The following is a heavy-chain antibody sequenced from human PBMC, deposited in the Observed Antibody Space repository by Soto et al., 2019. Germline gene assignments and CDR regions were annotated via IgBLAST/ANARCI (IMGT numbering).Heavy chain of an antibody. D-gene: IGHD3-3*01. V-gene: IGHV2-5*02. CDR2: IYWDDDK. Sequence: QITLKESGPTLVKPTQTLTLTCTFSGFSLSTSGVGVGWIRQPPGKALEWLALIYWDDDKRYSPSLKSRLTITKDPSKNQVVLTMTSMDPVDTATYYCAQSVGGYDFGYYYYYGMDVWGQGTTVTVSS. CDR1: GFSLSTSGVG. J-gene: IGHJ6*02. CDR3: AQSVGGYDFGYYYYYGMDV.